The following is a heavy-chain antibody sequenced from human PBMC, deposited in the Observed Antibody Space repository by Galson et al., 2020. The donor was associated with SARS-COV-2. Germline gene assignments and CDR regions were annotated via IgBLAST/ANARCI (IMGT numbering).Heavy chain of an antibody. Sequence: GGSLRLSCAASGFTFDDYAMHWVRQAPGKGLEWVSGISWNSGSIGYADSVKGRFTISRDNAKNSLYLQMNSLRAEDTALYYCAKVSVHELWGGVDYWGQGTLVTVSS. V-gene: IGHV3-9*01. CDR3: AKVSVHELWGGVDY. D-gene: IGHD1-1*01. CDR1: GFTFDDYA. CDR2: ISWNSGSI. J-gene: IGHJ4*02.